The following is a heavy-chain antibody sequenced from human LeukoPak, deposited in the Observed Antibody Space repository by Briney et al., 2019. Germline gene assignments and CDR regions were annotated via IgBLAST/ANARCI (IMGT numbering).Heavy chain of an antibody. Sequence: SETLSLTCTVSGGSISSYYWSWIRQPPGKGLEWIGYIYYSGSTNYNPSLKSRVTISVDTSKNQFSLKLSSVTAADTAVYYYARVLGYCTNGVCYKNWFDPWGQGTLVTVSS. CDR2: IYYSGST. CDR3: ARVLGYCTNGVCYKNWFDP. D-gene: IGHD2-8*01. J-gene: IGHJ5*02. V-gene: IGHV4-59*08. CDR1: GGSISSYY.